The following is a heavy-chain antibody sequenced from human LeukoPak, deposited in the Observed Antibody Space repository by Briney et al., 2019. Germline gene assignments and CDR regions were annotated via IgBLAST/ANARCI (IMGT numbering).Heavy chain of an antibody. J-gene: IGHJ4*02. CDR2: IITGGSVI. CDR3: ARLTGTTDDY. D-gene: IGHD1-7*01. Sequence: GGSLRLSCAASGFTFSSYSMIWVRQAPGKGLEWVSYIITGGSVIYYADSVKGRFTVSRDNAKNSLYLQMDSLRAEDTAVYYCARLTGTTDDYWGQGTLVTVSS. V-gene: IGHV3-48*04. CDR1: GFTFSSYS.